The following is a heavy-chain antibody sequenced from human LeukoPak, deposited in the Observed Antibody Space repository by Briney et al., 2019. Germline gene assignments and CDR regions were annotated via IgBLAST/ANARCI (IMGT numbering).Heavy chain of an antibody. J-gene: IGHJ4*02. CDR3: ARALYSGYEKDY. Sequence: QSGGSLRLSCAASGFTFSSYAMSWVRQAPGKGLEWVSAISGSGGSTYYADSVKGRFTISRDNSKNTLYLQMNSLRAEDTAVYYCARALYSGYEKDYWGQGTLVTVSS. CDR2: ISGSGGST. V-gene: IGHV3-23*01. CDR1: GFTFSSYA. D-gene: IGHD5-12*01.